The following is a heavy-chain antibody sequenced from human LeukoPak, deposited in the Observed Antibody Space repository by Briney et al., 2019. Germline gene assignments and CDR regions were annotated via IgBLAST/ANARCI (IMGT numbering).Heavy chain of an antibody. CDR2: IYSGGST. J-gene: IGHJ6*03. V-gene: IGHV3-53*01. Sequence: GGSLRLSCAVSGFTVSSNYMTWVRQAPGKGLEWVSVIYSGGSTYYADSVKGRFTISRDNSKNTLYLQMNSLRAEDTAVYYCARVHCSSTSCYGYYYYYMDVWGKGTTVTISS. CDR1: GFTVSSNY. CDR3: ARVHCSSTSCYGYYYYYMDV. D-gene: IGHD2-2*01.